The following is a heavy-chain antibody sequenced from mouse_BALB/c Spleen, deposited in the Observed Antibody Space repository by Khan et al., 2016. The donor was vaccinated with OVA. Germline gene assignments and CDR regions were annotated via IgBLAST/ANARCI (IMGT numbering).Heavy chain of an antibody. CDR1: GFTFSDYY. CDR2: ISDGTTYI. Sequence: EVELVESGGGLVKPGGSLKLSCAASGFTFSDYYMYWVRQTPEKRLEWVATISDGTTYIYYPDNVKGRFTIYRDNAKNNLYLQMSSLKSEDTAMYYCTRGHYGDPFAYWGQGTLVTVSA. V-gene: IGHV5-4*02. D-gene: IGHD2-13*01. CDR3: TRGHYGDPFAY. J-gene: IGHJ3*01.